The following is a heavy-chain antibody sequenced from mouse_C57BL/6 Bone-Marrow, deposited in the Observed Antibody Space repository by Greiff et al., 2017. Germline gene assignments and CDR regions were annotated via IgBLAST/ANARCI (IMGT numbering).Heavy chain of an antibody. CDR3: ARRAGNYRYFDV. V-gene: IGHV5-9*01. Sequence: EVKLMESGGGLVKPGGSLKLSCAASGFTFSSYTMSWVRQTPEKRLEWVATISGGGGNTYYPDSVKGRFTISRDNAKNTLYLQMSSLRSEDTALYYCARRAGNYRYFDVWGTGTTVTVSS. CDR2: ISGGGGNT. CDR1: GFTFSSYT. D-gene: IGHD2-1*01. J-gene: IGHJ1*03.